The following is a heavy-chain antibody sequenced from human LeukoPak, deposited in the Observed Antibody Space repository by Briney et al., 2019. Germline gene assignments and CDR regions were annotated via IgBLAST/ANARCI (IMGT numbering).Heavy chain of an antibody. D-gene: IGHD2-15*01. CDR1: GFTFSSYA. CDR2: ISGSGGST. V-gene: IGHV3-23*01. Sequence: GGSLRLSCAASGFTFSSYAMSWVRQAPGKGLEWVSAISGSGGSTYYADSVKGRFTISRDNSKNTLYLQMNSLRAEDTAVYYCAKVLRIVVVVADGSYLDYWGQGTLVTVSS. CDR3: AKVLRIVVVVADGSYLDY. J-gene: IGHJ4*02.